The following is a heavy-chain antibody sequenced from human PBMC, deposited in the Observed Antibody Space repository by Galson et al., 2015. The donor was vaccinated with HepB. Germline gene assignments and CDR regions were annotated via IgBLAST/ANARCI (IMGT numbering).Heavy chain of an antibody. D-gene: IGHD4-11*01. CDR2: ISFSGGST. CDR3: AKGVSNYYYYYGMDV. Sequence: SLRLSCAASGFTFSSYAMSWVRQAPGKGPEWVSAISFSGGSTHYADYVKGRFTISRDNSKNTLYLQMNSLRAEDAAVYHCAKGVSNYYYYYGMDVWGQGTTVTVSS. CDR1: GFTFSSYA. J-gene: IGHJ6*02. V-gene: IGHV3-23*01.